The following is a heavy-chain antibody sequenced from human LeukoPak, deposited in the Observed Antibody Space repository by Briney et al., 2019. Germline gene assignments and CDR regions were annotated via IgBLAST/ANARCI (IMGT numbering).Heavy chain of an antibody. D-gene: IGHD6-6*01. Sequence: PGGSLRLSCAASGFTFSTYWMSWVRQAPGKGLEWVANIKQDGSEKYYVDSLKGRFTISRDNAKNSLYLQMNSLRAEDTAVYYCASPYRSSFWFDPWGQGTLVTVSS. V-gene: IGHV3-7*01. CDR1: GFTFSTYW. CDR2: IKQDGSEK. CDR3: ASPYRSSFWFDP. J-gene: IGHJ5*02.